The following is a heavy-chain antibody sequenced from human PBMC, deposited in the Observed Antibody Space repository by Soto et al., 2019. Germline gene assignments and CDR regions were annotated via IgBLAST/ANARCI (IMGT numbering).Heavy chain of an antibody. J-gene: IGHJ5*02. V-gene: IGHV3-23*01. CDR2: IDGSGGIT. CDR3: VKNSGWFNT. D-gene: IGHD3-10*01. CDR1: GFTFGTTD. Sequence: PGGSLRLSCAASGFTFGTTDMSWVRQAPGEGLEWVSTIDGSGGITYYADSVKGRFTISRDTSRNTVYLQMNSLRGDDTALYYCVKNSGWFNTWGQGALVTSPQ.